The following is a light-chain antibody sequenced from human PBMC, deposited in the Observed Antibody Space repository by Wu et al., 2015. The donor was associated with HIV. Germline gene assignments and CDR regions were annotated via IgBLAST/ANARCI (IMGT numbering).Light chain of an antibody. Sequence: AIQMTQSPSSLSASVGDRVIITCRASQDIENELGWYQQKPGKVPELLIYAASTLQSGVPSRFSGSGSGTFFTLTISGLQPEDFAAYFCLQYNSFSRTFGQGTKVEIK. V-gene: IGKV1-6*01. J-gene: IGKJ1*01. CDR1: QDIENE. CDR2: AAS. CDR3: LQYNSFSRT.